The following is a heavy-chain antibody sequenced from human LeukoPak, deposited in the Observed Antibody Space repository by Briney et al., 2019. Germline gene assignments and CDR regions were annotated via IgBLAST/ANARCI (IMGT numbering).Heavy chain of an antibody. CDR1: GFTFGNYA. V-gene: IGHV3-23*01. J-gene: IGHJ4*02. D-gene: IGHD6-19*01. CDR3: AKYSSGYFDY. Sequence: PGGSLRLSCEASGFTFGNYAMSWVRQAPGKGLEWVSSISGGSGTINYADSVKGRFIISRDNSKNTLYLQMNSLRAEDTAVYYCAKYSSGYFDYWGQGTLVTVSS. CDR2: ISGGSGTI.